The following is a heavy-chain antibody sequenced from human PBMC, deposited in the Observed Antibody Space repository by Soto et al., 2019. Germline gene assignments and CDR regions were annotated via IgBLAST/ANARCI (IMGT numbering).Heavy chain of an antibody. CDR2: IYHSGST. V-gene: IGHV4-4*02. Sequence: SETLSLTCAVSGGSISSSNWWSWVRQPPGKGLEWIGEIYHSGSTNYNPSLKSRVTISVDTSKNQFSLKLSSVTAADTAVYYCAAVTYYYDISGPGLITSFDYWGQGTLVTVSS. D-gene: IGHD3-22*01. CDR1: GGSISSSNW. J-gene: IGHJ4*02. CDR3: AAVTYYYDISGPGLITSFDY.